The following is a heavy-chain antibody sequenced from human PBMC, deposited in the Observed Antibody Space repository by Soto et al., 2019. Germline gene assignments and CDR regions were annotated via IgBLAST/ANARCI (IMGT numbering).Heavy chain of an antibody. V-gene: IGHV3-48*01. D-gene: IGHD2-15*01. CDR1: GFIFSSYS. J-gene: IGHJ4*02. CDR2: VSSSSSTM. Sequence: GGSLRLSCAASGFIFSSYSMNWVRQAPGKGLEWVSYVSSSSSTMHYEDSVKGRFTITRDNVKNSLYLQMNSLRAEDTAVYYCARFGFCSGGSCYGFFDYWGQGTLVTVSS. CDR3: ARFGFCSGGSCYGFFDY.